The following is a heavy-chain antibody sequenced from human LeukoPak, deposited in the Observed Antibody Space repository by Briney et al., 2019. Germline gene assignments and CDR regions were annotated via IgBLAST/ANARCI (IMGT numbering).Heavy chain of an antibody. CDR2: IHHSGST. J-gene: IGHJ4*02. CDR3: ARSPATSWSNFDY. Sequence: PSETLSLTCAVYVDSFSDHYWTWIRQPPGKGLEWIGEIHHSGSTNYRLSLKSRVSISVDRSKNQFSLKLTSVTAADTAVYYCARSPATSWSNFDYWGQGTLVTVPS. D-gene: IGHD2-2*01. V-gene: IGHV4-34*01. CDR1: VDSFSDHY.